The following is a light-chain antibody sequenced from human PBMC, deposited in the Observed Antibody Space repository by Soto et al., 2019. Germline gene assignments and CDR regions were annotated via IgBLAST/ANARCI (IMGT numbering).Light chain of an antibody. CDR3: QQVNGYPHT. CDR1: QVISSH. Sequence: DIQLTQSPSFLSASVGDRVIITCRASQVISSHLAWYQQKPGKAPKLLIYAASNLQSGVPSRFSGSGSGTEFTLTISSLQPEDFAAYYCQQVNGYPHTFGQGTKLEIK. J-gene: IGKJ2*01. V-gene: IGKV1-9*01. CDR2: AAS.